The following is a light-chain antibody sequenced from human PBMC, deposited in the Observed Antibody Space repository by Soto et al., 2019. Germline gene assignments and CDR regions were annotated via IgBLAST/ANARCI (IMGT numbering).Light chain of an antibody. J-gene: IGKJ1*01. CDR2: DSS. CDR1: QSVRNW. V-gene: IGKV1-5*01. CDR3: QQYNSYS. Sequence: DIQMTQSPSTVFSSVPDRFTITCRASQSVRNWLAWYQQKPGRAPQLLIYDSSTLEPGVPSRFRGSGSGTEFTLTINGLQPDDFATYYCQQYNSYSFGQGTKVDIK.